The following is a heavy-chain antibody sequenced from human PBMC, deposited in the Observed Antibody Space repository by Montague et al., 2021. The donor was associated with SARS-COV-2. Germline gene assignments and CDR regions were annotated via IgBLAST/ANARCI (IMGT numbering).Heavy chain of an antibody. CDR1: GGSISSSSYY. CDR2: IYYSGST. D-gene: IGHD2-8*01. CDR3: ATITLGYCTNGVCQPTDY. Sequence: SETLSLTCTVSGGSISSSSYYWGWIRQPPGMGLEWIGSIYYSGSTYYTPSLKSRVTISVDTYKNQFSLKLSSVTAADTAVYSCATITLGYCTNGVCQPTDYWGQGTLVTVSS. V-gene: IGHV4-39*01. J-gene: IGHJ4*02.